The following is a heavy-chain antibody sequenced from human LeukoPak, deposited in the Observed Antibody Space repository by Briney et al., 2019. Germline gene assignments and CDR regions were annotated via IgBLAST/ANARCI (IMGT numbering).Heavy chain of an antibody. Sequence: ASVKVSCKVSGYTLTELSMHWVRLAPGKGLEWMGGFDPEDGETIYAQKFQDRVTMTEDTSTDTAYMELSSLRSEDTAVYYCATGRSSSWYYFDYWGQGTLVTVSS. CDR2: FDPEDGET. CDR3: ATGRSSSWYYFDY. J-gene: IGHJ4*02. CDR1: GYTLTELS. V-gene: IGHV1-24*01. D-gene: IGHD6-13*01.